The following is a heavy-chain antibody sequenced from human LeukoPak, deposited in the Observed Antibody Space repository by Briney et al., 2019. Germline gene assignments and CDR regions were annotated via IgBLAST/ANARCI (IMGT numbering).Heavy chain of an antibody. D-gene: IGHD3-10*02. CDR2: INHSGST. J-gene: IGHJ4*02. Sequence: PSETLSHTCAVYGGSFSGYYWSWIRQPPGKGLEWIGEINHSGSTNYNPSLKSRVTISVDTSQNQFSLKLSSVTAADTAVYYCVSPYVPGANDYWGQGTLVTVSS. CDR3: VSPYVPGANDY. V-gene: IGHV4-34*01. CDR1: GGSFSGYY.